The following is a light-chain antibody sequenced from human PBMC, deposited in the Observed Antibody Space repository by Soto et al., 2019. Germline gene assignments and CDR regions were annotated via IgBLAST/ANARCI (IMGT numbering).Light chain of an antibody. CDR1: NIGRKG. CDR2: DNS. Sequence: SYDLTQPPSVSVAPGQTARITWGGKNIGRKGVHWYQQKPGQAPVLVVYDNSDRPSGIPERLSGYNSGNTASLTISRVEVGDEAEYYCQVWDTGSDLLYVFGSSTKVTVL. CDR3: QVWDTGSDLLYV. J-gene: IGLJ1*01. V-gene: IGLV3-21*02.